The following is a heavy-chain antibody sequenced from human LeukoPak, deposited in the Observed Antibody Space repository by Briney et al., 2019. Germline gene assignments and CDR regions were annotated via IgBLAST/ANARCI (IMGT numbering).Heavy chain of an antibody. CDR1: GYTFTGYY. J-gene: IGHJ3*02. V-gene: IGHV1-2*02. CDR3: ARGARLGIAVAGDAFDI. CDR2: INPNSGGT. Sequence: ASVNVSCKASGYTFTGYYMHWVRQAPGQGLEWMGWINPNSGGTNYAQKFQGRVTMTRDTSISTAYTELSRLRSDDTAVYYCARGARLGIAVAGDAFDIWGQGTMVTVSS. D-gene: IGHD6-19*01.